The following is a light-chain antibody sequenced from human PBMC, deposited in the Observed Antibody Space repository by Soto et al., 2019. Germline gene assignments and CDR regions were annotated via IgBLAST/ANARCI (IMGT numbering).Light chain of an antibody. J-gene: IGKJ1*01. V-gene: IGKV3-15*01. Sequence: DIVMTQSPATLSVSPGERATLSCRASQSVSSNLAWYQQKPGQAPRLLIYGASTRATGIPVRFSGSGSGTAFTLTISSLQSVDFAVYYCQQYNNWPPWTFGQGTKVEIK. CDR1: QSVSSN. CDR3: QQYNNWPPWT. CDR2: GAS.